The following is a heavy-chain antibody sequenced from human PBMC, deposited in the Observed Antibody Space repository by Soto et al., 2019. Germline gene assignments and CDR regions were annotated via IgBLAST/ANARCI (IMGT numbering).Heavy chain of an antibody. J-gene: IGHJ4*02. CDR2: IYPGDSDT. CDR1: GYSFTGYW. Sequence: EVQLVQSGAEVKKPGESLKISGKGSGYSFTGYWIGWVRQLPGKGLEGMGIIYPGDSDTRYSPSFQGQVTSSADKSISTAYLQWSSLKASDTAMYYCARPRGDVGGSQTYYFDYWGQGTLVTVSS. CDR3: ARPRGDVGGSQTYYFDY. V-gene: IGHV5-51*03. D-gene: IGHD3-16*01.